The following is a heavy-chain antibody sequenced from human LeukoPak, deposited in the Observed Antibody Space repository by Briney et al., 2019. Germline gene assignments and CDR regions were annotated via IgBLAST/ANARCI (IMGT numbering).Heavy chain of an antibody. V-gene: IGHV3-48*04. D-gene: IGHD1-26*01. Sequence: GESLRLSCGASGLTVSSYGMSWVRQAPGKGLEWVSYISSGGSTVHYADSVKGGFTISRDNANNSLFLQMNSLTAEDTAVYYCARVIIVGATGIWGQGTMVTVSS. CDR1: GLTVSSYG. J-gene: IGHJ3*02. CDR3: ARVIIVGATGI. CDR2: ISSGGSTV.